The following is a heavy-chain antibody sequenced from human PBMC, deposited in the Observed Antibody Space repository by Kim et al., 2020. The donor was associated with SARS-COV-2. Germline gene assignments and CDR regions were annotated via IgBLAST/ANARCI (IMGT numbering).Heavy chain of an antibody. CDR1: GFTFSRYA. CDR2: ISYDGSNK. V-gene: IGHV3-30-3*01. J-gene: IGHJ6*01. D-gene: IGHD6-6*01. Sequence: GGSLRLSCAASGFTFSRYAMHWVRQAPGKGLEWVAVISYDGSNKYYADSVKGRFTISRDNSKNTLYLQMNSLRAEDTAVYYCAKDRGSSYPYYYGMDVWG. CDR3: AKDRGSSYPYYYGMDV.